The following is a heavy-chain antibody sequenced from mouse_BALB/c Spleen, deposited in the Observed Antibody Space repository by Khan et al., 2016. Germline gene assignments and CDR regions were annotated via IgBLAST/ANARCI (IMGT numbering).Heavy chain of an antibody. D-gene: IGHD1-2*01. Sequence: EVQLQESGPGLVKPSQSLSLTCSVTGYSITSGYYWNWIRQFPGNKLEWMGYISYDGSNNYNPSLKNRIPITRDTSKNQFFLKLNSVTTEDTATYYCARGGYGYGFDYWGQGTTLTVSS. J-gene: IGHJ2*01. CDR3: ARGGYGYGFDY. CDR1: GYSITSGYY. CDR2: ISYDGSN. V-gene: IGHV3-6*02.